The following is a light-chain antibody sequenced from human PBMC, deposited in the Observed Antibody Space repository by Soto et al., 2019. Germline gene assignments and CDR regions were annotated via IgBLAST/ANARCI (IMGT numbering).Light chain of an antibody. CDR3: SSYTNTHILHYV. J-gene: IGLJ1*01. CDR2: EVS. CDR1: SSDIGTYNF. Sequence: QWVLSQPASVSGAAGQALSISCTGTSSDIGTYNFVSWYQQLPGKAPKLLIYEVSNRPSGVSNRFSGSKSGNTASLTIPGLQAADDGDYYCSSYTNTHILHYVFGTRTKVTV. V-gene: IGLV2-14*01.